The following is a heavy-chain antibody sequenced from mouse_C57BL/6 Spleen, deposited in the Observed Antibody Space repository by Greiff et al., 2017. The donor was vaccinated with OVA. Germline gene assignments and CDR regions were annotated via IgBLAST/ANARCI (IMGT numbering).Heavy chain of an antibody. D-gene: IGHD1-1*01. CDR3: ARAYGSSLDY. Sequence: EVKLVESGGGLVKPGGSLKLSCAASGFTFSSYAMSWVRQTPEKRLEWVATISDGGSYTYYPDNVKGRFTISRDNAKNNLYLQMSHLKSEDKAMYYCARAYGSSLDYWGQGTTLTVSS. V-gene: IGHV5-4*03. CDR2: ISDGGSYT. J-gene: IGHJ2*01. CDR1: GFTFSSYA.